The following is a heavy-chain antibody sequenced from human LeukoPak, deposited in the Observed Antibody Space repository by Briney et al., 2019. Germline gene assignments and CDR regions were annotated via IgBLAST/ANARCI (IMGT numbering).Heavy chain of an antibody. Sequence: PGGSLRLSCAASGFTFSSYEMNWVRQAPGKGLEWVSYISSSGSTIYYADSVKGRFTISRDNAKNSLYLQMNSLRAEDTAVYYCVSRAYYDSSGYSWGQGTLVTVSS. CDR1: GFTFSSYE. CDR2: ISSSGSTI. V-gene: IGHV3-48*03. J-gene: IGHJ4*02. CDR3: VSRAYYDSSGYS. D-gene: IGHD3-22*01.